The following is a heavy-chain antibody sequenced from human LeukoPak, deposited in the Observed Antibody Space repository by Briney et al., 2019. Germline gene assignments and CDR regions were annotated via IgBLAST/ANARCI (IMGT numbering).Heavy chain of an antibody. D-gene: IGHD2-21*01. CDR3: APRVVVITAPFDY. V-gene: IGHV3-30*02. CDR1: GFTFSSFG. Sequence: AGGSLRLSCAASGFTFSSFGMHWVRQAPGKGLEWVAFIRYDGTDKYYADSVKGRFTISGDNSKNTLYLQMNSLRPEDTAVYYCAPRVVVITAPFDYWGQGTLVTVSS. CDR2: IRYDGTDK. J-gene: IGHJ4*02.